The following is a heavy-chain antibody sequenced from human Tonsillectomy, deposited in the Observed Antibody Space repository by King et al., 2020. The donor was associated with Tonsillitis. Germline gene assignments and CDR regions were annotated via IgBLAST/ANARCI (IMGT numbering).Heavy chain of an antibody. J-gene: IGHJ5*02. Sequence: QLVQSGAEVKKPGASVKVSCKASGYTFTGYYMHWVRQAPGQGLEWMGWINPNSGGTNYAQKFQGWVTMTRDTSISTAYMELSRLRSDDTAVYYCARTVGATTPPRDPWGQGTLVTVSS. D-gene: IGHD1-26*01. CDR3: ARTVGATTPPRDP. CDR2: INPNSGGT. CDR1: GYTFTGYY. V-gene: IGHV1-2*04.